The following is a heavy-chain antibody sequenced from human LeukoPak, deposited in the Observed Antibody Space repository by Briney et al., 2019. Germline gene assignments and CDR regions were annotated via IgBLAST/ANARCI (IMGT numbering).Heavy chain of an antibody. Sequence: GGSLRLSCAASGFTFDDYAMHWVRQAPGKGLEWVSGISWNSGSIGYADSVKGRFTISRDNAKNSLYLQMNSLRAEDTALYYCAKFRHGSAWTATEFDYWGQGTLVTVSS. D-gene: IGHD5-12*01. V-gene: IGHV3-9*01. CDR2: ISWNSGSI. CDR3: AKFRHGSAWTATEFDY. CDR1: GFTFDDYA. J-gene: IGHJ4*02.